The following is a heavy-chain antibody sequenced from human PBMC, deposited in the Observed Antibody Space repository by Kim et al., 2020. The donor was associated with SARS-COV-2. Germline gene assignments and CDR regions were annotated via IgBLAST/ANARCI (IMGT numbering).Heavy chain of an antibody. D-gene: IGHD6-25*01. J-gene: IGHJ6*02. CDR1: GFTFSSYG. Sequence: GGSLRLSCAASGFTFSSYGMHWVRQAPGKGLEWVAVISYDGSNKYYADSVKGRFTISRDNSKNTLYLQMNSLRAEDTAVYYCAKDRAGDVWGQGTTVTVS. V-gene: IGHV3-30*18. CDR2: ISYDGSNK. CDR3: AKDRAGDV.